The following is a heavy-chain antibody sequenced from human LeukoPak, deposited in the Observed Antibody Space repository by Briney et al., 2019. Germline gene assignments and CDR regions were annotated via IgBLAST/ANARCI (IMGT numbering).Heavy chain of an antibody. Sequence: GASVTLSCKASGYTFTSYGISWVRQAPGQGLEWKGWISAYNGNTNYAQKLQGRVTMTTDTSTSTAYMELRSLRSDDTAVYYCARWRDYGDPPVDYWGQGTLVTVSS. D-gene: IGHD4-17*01. CDR2: ISAYNGNT. V-gene: IGHV1-18*01. J-gene: IGHJ4*02. CDR1: GYTFTSYG. CDR3: ARWRDYGDPPVDY.